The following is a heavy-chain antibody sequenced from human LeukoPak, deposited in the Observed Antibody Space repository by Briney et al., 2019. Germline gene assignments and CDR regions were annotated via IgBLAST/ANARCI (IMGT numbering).Heavy chain of an antibody. J-gene: IGHJ4*02. CDR1: GYTFTSYY. D-gene: IGHD1-26*01. V-gene: IGHV1-3*01. CDR2: ISAGNGNT. CDR3: ARESYLAGFDY. Sequence: ASVKVSCKASGYTFTSYYMHWVRQAPGQRLEWMGWISAGNGNTKYSQKFQGRVTITRDTSASTAYMELSSLRSEDTAVYYCARESYLAGFDYWGQGTLVTVSS.